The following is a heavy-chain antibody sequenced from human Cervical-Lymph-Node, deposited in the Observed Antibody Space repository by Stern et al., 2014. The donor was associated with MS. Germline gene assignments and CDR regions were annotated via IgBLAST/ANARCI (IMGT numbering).Heavy chain of an antibody. V-gene: IGHV4-34*01. CDR1: GGSFSAYY. D-gene: IGHD1-1*01. Sequence: QVQLQQWGAGLLKPSETLSLTCAVYGGSFSAYYWSWIRQPPGKGLEWIGEINHSGSTNYNPSLKSRVTISVDTSKNHFSLKLTSVTAADTAVYYCARVRQWYNDYWGQGTPVTVSS. J-gene: IGHJ4*02. CDR3: ARVRQWYNDY. CDR2: INHSGST.